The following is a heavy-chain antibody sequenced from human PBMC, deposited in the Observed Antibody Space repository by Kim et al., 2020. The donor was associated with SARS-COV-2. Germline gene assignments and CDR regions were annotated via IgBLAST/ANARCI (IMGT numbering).Heavy chain of an antibody. V-gene: IGHV4-59*09. J-gene: IGHJ3*02. Sequence: SRVTISVDTSKNQFSLKLSSVTAADTAVYYCARGRYSSSPNRGRHDAFDIWGQGTMVTVSS. D-gene: IGHD6-13*01. CDR3: ARGRYSSSPNRGRHDAFDI.